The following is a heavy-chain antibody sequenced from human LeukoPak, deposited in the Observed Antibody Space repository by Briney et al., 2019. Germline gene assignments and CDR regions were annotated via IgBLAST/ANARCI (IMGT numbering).Heavy chain of an antibody. J-gene: IGHJ3*02. D-gene: IGHD3-22*01. Sequence: GGSLRLSCAASGFTFDTYWMSWVRQAPGKGLEWVANIKQDGSEKYYVDSVKGRFTISRDNAKNSLYLQMNSLRAEDTAVYYCAREGYYDSSPTPVDAFDIWGQGTMVTVSS. CDR2: IKQDGSEK. CDR3: AREGYYDSSPTPVDAFDI. CDR1: GFTFDTYW. V-gene: IGHV3-7*01.